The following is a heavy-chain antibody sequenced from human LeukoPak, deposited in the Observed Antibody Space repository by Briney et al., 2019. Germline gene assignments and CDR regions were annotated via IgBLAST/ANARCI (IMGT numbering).Heavy chain of an antibody. V-gene: IGHV3-66*01. J-gene: IGHJ4*02. CDR2: VYSGGGT. Sequence: GGSLRLSCEVSGFTVSSNYMSWVRQAPGKGLEWVSVVYSGGGTYYADSVKGRFTISRDNSKSTLFLQMNSLRAEDTAVYRCARVDYSGRYYYFDYWGQGTLVTVSS. CDR3: ARVDYSGRYYYFDY. D-gene: IGHD1-26*01. CDR1: GFTVSSNY.